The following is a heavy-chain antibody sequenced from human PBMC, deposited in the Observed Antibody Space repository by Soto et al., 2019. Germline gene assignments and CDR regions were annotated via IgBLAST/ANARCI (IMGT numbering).Heavy chain of an antibody. V-gene: IGHV3-30*18. CDR1: GFTFSSYG. CDR2: ILYDGSNK. CDR3: AQDNCVSTSCYRLYNWFDP. D-gene: IGHD2-2*01. Sequence: QVQLVESGGGVVQPGRSLRLSCAASGFTFSSYGMHWVRQAPGKGLEWVAVILYDGSNKYYADSVKGRFTISRDNSKNTLYLQMNSLRAEDTAVYYCAQDNCVSTSCYRLYNWFDPWGQGTLVTVSS. J-gene: IGHJ5*02.